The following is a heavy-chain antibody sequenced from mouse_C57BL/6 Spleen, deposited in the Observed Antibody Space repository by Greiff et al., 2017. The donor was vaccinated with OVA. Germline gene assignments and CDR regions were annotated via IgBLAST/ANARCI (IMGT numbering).Heavy chain of an antibody. J-gene: IGHJ1*03. CDR3: ARSYGSSYIYWYFDV. CDR2: IYPGDGDT. V-gene: IGHV1-80*01. D-gene: IGHD1-1*01. Sequence: LVESGAELVKPGASVKISCKASGYAFSSYWMNWVKQRPGKGLEWIGQIYPGDGDTNYNGKFKGKATLTADKSSSTAYMQLSSLTSEDSAVYFCARSYGSSYIYWYFDVWGTGTTVTVSS. CDR1: GYAFSSYW.